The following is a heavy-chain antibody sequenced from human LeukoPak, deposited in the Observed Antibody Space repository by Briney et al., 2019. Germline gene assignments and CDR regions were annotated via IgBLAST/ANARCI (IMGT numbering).Heavy chain of an antibody. Sequence: GGSLRLSCAASGFTFSSHWMSWVRQAPGKGLEWVANIKKDGSEKYYVDAVKGRFTISRDNSKNTLYLQMNSPRAEDTAVYYCARDGVRYYGSGSKLGPADYWGQGTLVTVSS. CDR1: GFTFSSHW. CDR2: IKKDGSEK. CDR3: ARDGVRYYGSGSKLGPADY. J-gene: IGHJ4*02. V-gene: IGHV3-7*01. D-gene: IGHD3-10*01.